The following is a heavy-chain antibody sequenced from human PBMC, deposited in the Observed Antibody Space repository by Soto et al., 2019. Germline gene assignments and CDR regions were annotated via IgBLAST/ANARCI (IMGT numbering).Heavy chain of an antibody. CDR3: ARRLYGDYDY. V-gene: IGHV1-18*04. D-gene: IGHD4-17*01. CDR1: GYIFTYRY. J-gene: IGHJ4*02. Sequence: VKVSCKASGYIFTYRYLYWVRQAPGQGLEWMGWISTYNGNTNYAQKLQDRVTLTTDTSTSTAYMELRSLRSDDTAVYYCARRLYGDYDYWGQGTLVTVSS. CDR2: ISTYNGNT.